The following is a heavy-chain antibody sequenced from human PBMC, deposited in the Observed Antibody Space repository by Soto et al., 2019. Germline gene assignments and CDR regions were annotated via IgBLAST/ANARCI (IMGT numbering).Heavy chain of an antibody. V-gene: IGHV3-21*01. CDR3: ARPLYARFDAFAI. CDR2: ISSSSSYI. Sequence: PGGSLRLSCAASGFTFSSYSMNWVRQAPGKGLEWVSSISSSSSYIYYADSVKGRFTISRDNAKNSLYLQMNSLRAEDTAVYYCARPLYARFDAFAIWGQGTMVTVSS. D-gene: IGHD4-17*01. J-gene: IGHJ3*02. CDR1: GFTFSSYS.